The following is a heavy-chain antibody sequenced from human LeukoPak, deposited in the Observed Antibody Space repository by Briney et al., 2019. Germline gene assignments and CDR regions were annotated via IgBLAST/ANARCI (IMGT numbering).Heavy chain of an antibody. D-gene: IGHD3-9*01. V-gene: IGHV3-30*02. CDR3: AKDWISDWSNYFDP. J-gene: IGHJ5*02. CDR2: MRYGEGDT. CDR1: GFTFNAFG. Sequence: PGGSLRLSWAASGFTFNAFGMHWVRQVPGKGLEWVAFMRYGEGDTYYRDSVRGRFAISRDNAKNTLYLQMNSLRPEDTAIYYCAKDWISDWSNYFDPWGQGTQVTVSS.